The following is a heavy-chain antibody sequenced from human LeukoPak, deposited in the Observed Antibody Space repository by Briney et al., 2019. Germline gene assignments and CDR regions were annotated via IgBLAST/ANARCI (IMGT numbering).Heavy chain of an antibody. D-gene: IGHD4-17*01. CDR3: AKKPDYGDFHWYFDL. CDR2: TSGSGGST. Sequence: PGGSLRLSCAASGFTFSSYAMSWVRQAPGKGLEWVSATSGSGGSTYYADSVKGRFTISRDNSKNTLYLQMSSLRAEDTAVYYCAKKPDYGDFHWYFDLSGRGALVTVSS. J-gene: IGHJ2*01. V-gene: IGHV3-23*01. CDR1: GFTFSSYA.